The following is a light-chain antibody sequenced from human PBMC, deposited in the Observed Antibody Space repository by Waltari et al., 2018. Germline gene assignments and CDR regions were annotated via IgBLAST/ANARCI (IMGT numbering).Light chain of an antibody. V-gene: IGLV8-61*01. CDR2: KAN. CDR1: SGSLSTTSY. J-gene: IGLJ3*02. CDR3: ALYMGSGIWV. Sequence: QTVVTQEPSLSVSPGGTVTLTCALSSGSLSTTSYATWSQQTPGQAPRTLVYKANARSSGVPDRFSGSILVNTAALTITGAQADDESDYYCALYMGSGIWVFGGGTRLTVL.